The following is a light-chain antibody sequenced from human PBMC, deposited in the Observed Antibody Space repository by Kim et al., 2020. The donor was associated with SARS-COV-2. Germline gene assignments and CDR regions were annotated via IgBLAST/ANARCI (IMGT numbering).Light chain of an antibody. CDR2: DVS. CDR1: SSDVGYYNY. Sequence: GQSLTIPCTGTSSDVGYYNYVSWYQQHPDKAPKLMIYDVSNRPSGVSARFSGSKSGNTASLTISGLQVEDEADYYCSSYTTSSTYVFGTGTKVTVL. CDR3: SSYTTSSTYV. V-gene: IGLV2-14*03. J-gene: IGLJ1*01.